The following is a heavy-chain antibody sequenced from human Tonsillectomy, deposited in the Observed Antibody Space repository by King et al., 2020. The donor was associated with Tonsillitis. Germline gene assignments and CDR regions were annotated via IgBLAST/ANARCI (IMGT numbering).Heavy chain of an antibody. CDR2: ISGSGDAT. D-gene: IGHD1-26*01. CDR1: GFTFSSHA. J-gene: IGHJ4*02. CDR3: ARDFVGANSGLIDY. Sequence: QLVQSGGGLVQPGWSLRLSCAASGFTFSSHAMHWVRQAPGKGLEYVSSISGSGDATFYANSVRGRFTISRDNSKHTLYLQMGSLRAEDMAVYYCARDFVGANSGLIDYWGQGTLVTVSS. V-gene: IGHV3-64*01.